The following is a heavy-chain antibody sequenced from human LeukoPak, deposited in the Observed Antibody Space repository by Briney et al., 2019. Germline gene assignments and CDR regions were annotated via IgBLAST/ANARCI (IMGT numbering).Heavy chain of an antibody. V-gene: IGHV3-48*01. CDR2: ISSGSSTI. CDR1: GFTFSIYS. CDR3: ARSQSGSYSNLDY. Sequence: PGGSLRPSCAASGFTFSIYSINWVRQAPGKGLEWVSFISSGSSTIYYADSVKGRFTISRDNAKNSLYLQMNSLRAEDTAVYYCARSQSGSYSNLDYWGQGTLVTVSS. D-gene: IGHD1-26*01. J-gene: IGHJ4*02.